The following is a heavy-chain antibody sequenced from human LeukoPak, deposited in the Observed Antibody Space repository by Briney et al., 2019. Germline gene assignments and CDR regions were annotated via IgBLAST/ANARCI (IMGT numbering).Heavy chain of an antibody. CDR1: GFXFSSYG. D-gene: IGHD4-17*01. V-gene: IGHV3-33*01. J-gene: IGHJ3*02. CDR2: IWYDGSNK. CDR3: AREVTNDAFDI. Sequence: GRSPRLSCAASGFXFSSYGIHWVRQAPGKGLEWVAVIWYDGSNKYYADSVKGRFTISRDNSKNTLYLQMNSLRAEDTAVYYCAREVTNDAFDIWGQGTMVTVSS.